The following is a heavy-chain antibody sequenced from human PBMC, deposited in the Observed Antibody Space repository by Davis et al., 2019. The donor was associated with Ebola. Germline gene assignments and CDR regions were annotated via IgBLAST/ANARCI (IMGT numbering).Heavy chain of an antibody. D-gene: IGHD5-12*01. CDR3: SRLGYAHHNWFDS. CDR1: GGPVSSGSYY. CDR2: IYYSGST. J-gene: IGHJ5*01. Sequence: PSETLSLTCTVSGGPVSSGSYYWSWIRQPPGKGLEWIGHIYYSGSTNYNPSLKSRVTISVDTSKNQFSLKLSSVTAADTAIYYCSRLGYAHHNWFDSWGQGTLVTVSS. V-gene: IGHV4-61*01.